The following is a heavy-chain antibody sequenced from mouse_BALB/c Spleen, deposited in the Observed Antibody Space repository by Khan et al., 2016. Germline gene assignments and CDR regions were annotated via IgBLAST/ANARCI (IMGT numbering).Heavy chain of an antibody. CDR1: GYSITSGYG. J-gene: IGHJ2*01. Sequence: EVQLQESGPGLVKPSQSLSLTCTVTGYSITSGYGWNWIRQFPGNKLEWMGYISYSGSTNYNPSLKSRISITRDTSKNQFFLQSNSVTTADIATYYCARTARIKYWGQGTTLTVSS. CDR2: ISYSGST. V-gene: IGHV3-2*02. CDR3: ARTARIKY. D-gene: IGHD1-2*01.